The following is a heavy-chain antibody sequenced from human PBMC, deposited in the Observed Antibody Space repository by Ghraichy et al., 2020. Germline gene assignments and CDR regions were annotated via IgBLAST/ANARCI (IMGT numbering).Heavy chain of an antibody. CDR1: AFTFSSYW. CDR2: IKQDGSET. J-gene: IGHJ4*02. V-gene: IGHV3-7*04. D-gene: IGHD2-2*01. Sequence: GGSLRLSCAASAFTFSSYWMSWVRQAPGKGLELVATIKQDGSETHYVDSVRGRFTISRDNAKNSLSLQMNSLRAEDTAVYYCARGPGVPAAPYYLDFWGQGTLVTVSS. CDR3: ARGPGVPAAPYYLDF.